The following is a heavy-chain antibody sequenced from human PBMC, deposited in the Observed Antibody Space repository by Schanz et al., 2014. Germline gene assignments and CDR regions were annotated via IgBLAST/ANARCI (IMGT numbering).Heavy chain of an antibody. D-gene: IGHD3-3*01. CDR3: ARDLLVSHYDFWSGNDY. Sequence: VQLVESGGGLVKPGGSLRLSCAASGFTFSDYYMSWIRQAPGKGLEWVAVIWHDGSGKYYADSVKGRFTISRDNSKNTLYLEMNSLRADDTAVYYCARDLLVSHYDFWSGNDYWGQGTLVTVSS. V-gene: IGHV3-33*08. CDR2: IWHDGSGK. J-gene: IGHJ4*02. CDR1: GFTFSDYY.